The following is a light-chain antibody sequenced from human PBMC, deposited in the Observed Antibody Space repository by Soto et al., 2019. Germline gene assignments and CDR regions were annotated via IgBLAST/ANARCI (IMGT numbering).Light chain of an antibody. CDR1: QSVRSN. CDR2: GAS. CDR3: QQYNNWPFT. J-gene: IGKJ3*01. V-gene: IGKV3-15*01. Sequence: EIVMTQSPATLSVSPGERATLSCRASQSVRSNLAWYQQKPGQAPRLLIYGASTRATGIPARFSGSGSGTEFTLTISSLLSEDFAVYYCQQYNNWPFTFGPGTKVDIK.